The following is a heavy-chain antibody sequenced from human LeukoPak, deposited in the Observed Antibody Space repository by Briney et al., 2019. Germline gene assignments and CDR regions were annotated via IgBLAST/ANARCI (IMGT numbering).Heavy chain of an antibody. Sequence: GGSLRLSCAASGFTFSSYAMSWVRQAPGKGLEWVSAISGSGGSTYYADSVKGRFTISRDNSKNTLYLQMNSLRAEDTAVYYCTKSHYWPMFPGADYWGQGTLVTVSS. CDR2: ISGSGGST. CDR1: GFTFSSYA. J-gene: IGHJ4*02. CDR3: TKSHYWPMFPGADY. D-gene: IGHD2-8*02. V-gene: IGHV3-23*01.